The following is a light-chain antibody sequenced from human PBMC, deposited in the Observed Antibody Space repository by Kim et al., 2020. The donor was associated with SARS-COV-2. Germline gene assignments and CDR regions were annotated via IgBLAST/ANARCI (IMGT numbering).Light chain of an antibody. Sequence: SYELTQPPSVSVSPGQTASITCSGYKLGDKYVSWYQQKPVQSPVVVIYQDNQRPSGIPERFSGSNSGNTATLTTSGTQAMDEADYYCQAWDSSTHNYVFGTGTKVTVL. CDR3: QAWDSSTHNYV. CDR1: KLGDKY. CDR2: QDN. J-gene: IGLJ1*01. V-gene: IGLV3-1*01.